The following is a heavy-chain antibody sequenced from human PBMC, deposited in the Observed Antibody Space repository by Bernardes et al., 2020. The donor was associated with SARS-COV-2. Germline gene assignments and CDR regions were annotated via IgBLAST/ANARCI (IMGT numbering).Heavy chain of an antibody. D-gene: IGHD6-19*01. Sequence: SETLSLTCTVSGGSISSYYWSWIRQPPGKGLEWIGYISYTGSTNYNPSLKSRVTISIESSKNQFSLKLNSVTAADTAVYYCARDPVRGEGFYWYFDLWGRGTLVTVSS. CDR1: GGSISSYY. CDR2: ISYTGST. V-gene: IGHV4-59*01. J-gene: IGHJ2*01. CDR3: ARDPVRGEGFYWYFDL.